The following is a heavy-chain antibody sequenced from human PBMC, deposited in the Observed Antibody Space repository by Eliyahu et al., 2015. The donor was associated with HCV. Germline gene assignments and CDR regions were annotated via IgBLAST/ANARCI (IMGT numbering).Heavy chain of an antibody. V-gene: IGHV4-34*01. J-gene: IGHJ6*02. D-gene: IGHD6-6*01. CDR1: GGSFSAYX. Sequence: QVQLRQWGAGLLKPSETLSLTCXVYGGSFSAYXWSWXRQTPGKGLXWIGEINHSGSTNYKSSLKGRVTMSVDMAKNQFSLKLSSVTAADTAVYYCARVEYSNNGASGMDVWGQGTTVTVSS. CDR3: ARVEYSNNGASGMDV. CDR2: INHSGST.